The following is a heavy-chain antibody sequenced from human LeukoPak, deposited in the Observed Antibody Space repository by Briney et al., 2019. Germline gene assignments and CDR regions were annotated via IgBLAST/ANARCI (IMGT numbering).Heavy chain of an antibody. Sequence: SETLSLTCTVSGYAISSGFYWGWIRQPPGKGLEWIGSIYHSGSSYYNPSLKSRVTISVDTSKNQFSLKLSSVTAADTAVYYCARTTEGYCRGRSCYSYYYYMDVWGKGTTVTVSS. CDR2: IYHSGSS. D-gene: IGHD2-15*01. V-gene: IGHV4-38-2*02. CDR1: GYAISSGFY. CDR3: ARTTEGYCRGRSCYSYYYYMDV. J-gene: IGHJ6*03.